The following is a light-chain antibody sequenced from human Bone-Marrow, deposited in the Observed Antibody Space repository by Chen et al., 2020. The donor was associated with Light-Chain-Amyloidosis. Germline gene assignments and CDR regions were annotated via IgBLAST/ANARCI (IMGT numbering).Light chain of an antibody. Sequence: SYELTQPPSVSVSPGQTARITCSGDDLPTKYAYWYQQKPGQATVLVIHRDTERPSGISDRVTGSSSGKTTTLTNGGVQAEDEADYHCQAADSSGTYEVIFGGGTELTVL. J-gene: IGLJ2*01. CDR3: QAADSSGTYEVI. CDR2: RDT. CDR1: DLPTKY. V-gene: IGLV3-25*03.